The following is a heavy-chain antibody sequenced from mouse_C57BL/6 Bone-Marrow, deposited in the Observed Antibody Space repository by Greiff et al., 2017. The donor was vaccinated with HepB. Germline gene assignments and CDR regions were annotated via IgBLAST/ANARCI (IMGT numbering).Heavy chain of an antibody. V-gene: IGHV5-4*03. Sequence: EVKLVESGGGLVKPGGSLKLSCAASGFTFSSYAMSWVRQTPEKRLEWVATISDGGSYTYYPDNVKGRFTISRDNAKNNLYLQMSHLKSEDTAMYYCAAPGAMDYWGQGTSVTVSS. CDR3: AAPGAMDY. CDR2: ISDGGSYT. CDR1: GFTFSSYA. J-gene: IGHJ4*01.